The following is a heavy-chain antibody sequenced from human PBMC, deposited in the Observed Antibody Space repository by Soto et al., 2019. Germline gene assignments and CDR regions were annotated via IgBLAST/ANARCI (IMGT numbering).Heavy chain of an antibody. CDR3: AKDVATVTSLYGMDV. J-gene: IGHJ6*02. CDR2: ISGSGGST. V-gene: IGHV3-23*01. Sequence: GGSLRLSCAASGFTFSIYALSWVRQAPGKGLEWVSVISGSGGSTYYADSVKGRFTISRDNSENTLYLQMDSLRAEDTALYYCAKDVATVTSLYGMDVWGQGTTVTVSS. D-gene: IGHD4-17*01. CDR1: GFTFSIYA.